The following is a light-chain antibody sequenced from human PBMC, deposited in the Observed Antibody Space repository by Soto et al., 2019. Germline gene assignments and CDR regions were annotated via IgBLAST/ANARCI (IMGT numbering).Light chain of an antibody. CDR1: QSVSSSY. CDR2: GAS. CDR3: QHYGSPPYT. J-gene: IGKJ2*01. Sequence: EIVLTQSPGTLSLSPGERATLSCRASQSVSSSYLAWYQQKPGQAPTLLIYGASSRATGIPDRFSGSGSGTDFTLTISRLEPEDFAVYYCQHYGSPPYTFGQGTKLEI. V-gene: IGKV3-20*01.